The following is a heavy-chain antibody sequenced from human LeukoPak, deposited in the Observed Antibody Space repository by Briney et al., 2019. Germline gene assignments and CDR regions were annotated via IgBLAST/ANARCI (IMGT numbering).Heavy chain of an antibody. V-gene: IGHV1-18*01. Sequence: ASVKVSCKPSGYTFTSYGISWVRQAPGQGLEWMGWISAYNGNTNYAQKLQGRVTITADKSTSTAYMELSSLRSEDTAVYYCAREIVGATGSYYYGMDVWGQGTTVTVSS. CDR3: AREIVGATGSYYYGMDV. J-gene: IGHJ6*02. CDR1: GYTFTSYG. D-gene: IGHD1-26*01. CDR2: ISAYNGNT.